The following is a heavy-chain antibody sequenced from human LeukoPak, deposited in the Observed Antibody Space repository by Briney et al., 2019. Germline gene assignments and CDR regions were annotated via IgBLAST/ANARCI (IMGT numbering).Heavy chain of an antibody. D-gene: IGHD4-17*01. V-gene: IGHV3-23*01. J-gene: IGHJ5*01. CDR2: ISGSGGRT. Sequence: PGGSLRLSCAASGFTFSSYAMSWVRQAPGKGLEWVSNISGSGGRTYYADSVKGRFTISRDNFKNKLYLHMNSLRAEDTALFYCAKESTVTPGNVNWFDSWGQGTLVTVSS. CDR3: AKESTVTPGNVNWFDS. CDR1: GFTFSSYA.